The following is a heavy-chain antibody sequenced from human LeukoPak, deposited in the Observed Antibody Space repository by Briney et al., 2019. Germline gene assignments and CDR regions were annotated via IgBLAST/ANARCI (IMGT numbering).Heavy chain of an antibody. CDR3: ARLGVGATRDASDI. Sequence: LSGGSLRLSCAASGFTFDDYGMSWVRQAPGKGLEWVSGINWNGGSTGYADSVKGRFTISRDNAKNSLYLQMNSLRAEDTALYYCARLGVGATRDASDIWGQGTMVTVSS. D-gene: IGHD1-26*01. V-gene: IGHV3-20*04. CDR1: GFTFDDYG. CDR2: INWNGGST. J-gene: IGHJ3*02.